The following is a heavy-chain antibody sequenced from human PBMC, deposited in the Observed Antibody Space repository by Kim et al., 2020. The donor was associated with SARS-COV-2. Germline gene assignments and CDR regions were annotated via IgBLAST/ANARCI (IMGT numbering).Heavy chain of an antibody. V-gene: IGHV3-15*01. CDR3: TTVSMR. CDR1: GIPLSNAW. CDR2: IKSKTDGGTV. Sequence: GGSLRLSCAVSGIPLSNAWMNWVRQTPGKGLEWIGRIKSKTDGGTVDYAAPVKGRFTISRDESKNTLFLLMNSLKTEDSDVYYCTTVSMRWGQGTLVTVSS. D-gene: IGHD2-2*01. J-gene: IGHJ4*02.